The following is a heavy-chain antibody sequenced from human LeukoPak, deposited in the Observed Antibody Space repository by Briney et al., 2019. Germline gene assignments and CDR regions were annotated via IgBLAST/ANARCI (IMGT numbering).Heavy chain of an antibody. J-gene: IGHJ4*02. CDR2: IYYSGST. D-gene: IGHD2/OR15-2a*01. V-gene: IGHV4-59*11. Sequence: SETLSLTCTVSGGSISSHYWSWIRQPPGKGLEWIGYIYYSGSTNYNPSLKGRVTISVDTSKNQFSLKLSSVTAADTAVYYCARGSLHSDYWGQGTLVTVSS. CDR3: ARGSLHSDY. CDR1: GGSISSHY.